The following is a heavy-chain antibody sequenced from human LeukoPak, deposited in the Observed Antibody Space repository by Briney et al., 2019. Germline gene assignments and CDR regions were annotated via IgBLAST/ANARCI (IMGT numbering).Heavy chain of an antibody. CDR2: IIPIFGTA. D-gene: IGHD5-24*01. CDR3: ARLVEMATIGGD. J-gene: IGHJ4*02. Sequence: ASVKVSCKASGGTFSSYAISWVRQAPGQGLEWVGGIIPIFGTANYAQKFQGRVTITTDESTSTAYMELSSLRSEDTAVYYCARLVEMATIGGDWGQGTLVTVSS. V-gene: IGHV1-69*05. CDR1: GGTFSSYA.